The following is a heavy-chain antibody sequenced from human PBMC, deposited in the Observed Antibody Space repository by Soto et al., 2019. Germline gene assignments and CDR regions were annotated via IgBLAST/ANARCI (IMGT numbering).Heavy chain of an antibody. V-gene: IGHV3-7*01. Sequence: VGSLRLSCAASGFTFSSYWMNWVRQAPGEGLEWVANINQDGNEDNLLDSVKGRFTIPRDNAKNSLFLQMNSLRVDDTAVYYCARTGDGHHDFLDYWGQGALVTVSS. CDR2: INQDGNED. J-gene: IGHJ4*02. CDR1: GFTFSSYW. D-gene: IGHD1-1*01. CDR3: ARTGDGHHDFLDY.